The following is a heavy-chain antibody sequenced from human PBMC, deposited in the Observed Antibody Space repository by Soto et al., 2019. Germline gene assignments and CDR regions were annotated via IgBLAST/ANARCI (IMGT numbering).Heavy chain of an antibody. Sequence: TLSLTCTVSGGSISSYYWSWIRQPPGKGLEWIGYIYYSGSTNYNPSLKSRVTISVDTSKNQFSLKLNSMTAAGTAVYYCARHNYGSGSTYFDYWGQGTLVTVSS. D-gene: IGHD3-10*01. V-gene: IGHV4-59*08. CDR3: ARHNYGSGSTYFDY. CDR1: GGSISSYY. CDR2: IYYSGST. J-gene: IGHJ4*02.